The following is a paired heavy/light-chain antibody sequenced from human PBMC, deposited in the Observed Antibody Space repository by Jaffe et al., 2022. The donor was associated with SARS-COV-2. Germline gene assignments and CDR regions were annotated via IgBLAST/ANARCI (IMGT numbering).Light chain of an antibody. J-gene: IGLJ3*02. V-gene: IGLV3-21*04. CDR2: FDS. CDR1: RIGSKS. CDR3: QAWDSDTGHRV. Sequence: SYVLTQPPSVSVAPGQTAIITCGENRIGSKSVQWYQQRPGQAPVLVIYFDSFRPSGIPERFSASNSGNTATLTISSVEAGDEADYYCQAWDSDTGHRVFGGGTQLTVL.
Heavy chain of an antibody. CDR1: GLTFDTWD. Sequence: EVELLESGGGLVQPGGSLRLSCAASGLTFDTWDMSWVRQAPGKGLEWVSAITFNAFKTHYADSVEGRFAISRDNSKKTLWLQMNSLRAEDTAVYYCAKDQKMYGMDVWGQGTTVTVSS. CDR3: AKDQKMYGMDV. J-gene: IGHJ6*02. V-gene: IGHV3-23*01. CDR2: ITFNAFKT.